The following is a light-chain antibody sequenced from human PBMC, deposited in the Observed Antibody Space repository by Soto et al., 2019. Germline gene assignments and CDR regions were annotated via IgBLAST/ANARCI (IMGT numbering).Light chain of an antibody. CDR3: CSYAGSSTYV. CDR2: EGT. Sequence: QSVLTQPASVSGSPGQSITISCTGTSSVVGSYNLVSWYQQHPGKAPKLMIYEGTKRPSGVSNRFSGSKSGNTASLTISGLQAEDEADYYCCSYAGSSTYVFGSGTKVTVL. J-gene: IGLJ1*01. CDR1: SSVVGSYNL. V-gene: IGLV2-23*01.